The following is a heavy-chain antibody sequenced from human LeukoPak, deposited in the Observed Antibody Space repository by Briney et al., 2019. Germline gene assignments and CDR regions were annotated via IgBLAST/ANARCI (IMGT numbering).Heavy chain of an antibody. CDR2: INPDGSTT. Sequence: GESLRLSCAASGFTFSRYWIHWVRQAPGKGLEWVSRINPDGSTTTYADSVKGRFTISRDNVKNTVYLQMNSLRVEDTAVYYCARVLSGSWDWFDPWGQGALVTVSS. CDR3: ARVLSGSWDWFDP. D-gene: IGHD3-22*01. J-gene: IGHJ5*02. V-gene: IGHV3-74*01. CDR1: GFTFSRYW.